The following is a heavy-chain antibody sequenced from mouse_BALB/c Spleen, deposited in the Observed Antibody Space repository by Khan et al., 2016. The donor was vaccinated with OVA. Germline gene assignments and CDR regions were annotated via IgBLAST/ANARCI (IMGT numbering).Heavy chain of an antibody. J-gene: IGHJ3*01. Sequence: VQLQQSGPKLVKPGASVKISCKASGYTFSDYNMDWVKQSHGKRLEWLGYIYPNDGGSAYNQKFKTKATLTVDLSSSTAYIELRSLTSEDSAVYYCVRSGYGSFAFWGQGTLITVS. D-gene: IGHD1-2*01. CDR3: VRSGYGSFAF. CDR1: GYTFSDYN. V-gene: IGHV1S29*02. CDR2: IYPNDGGS.